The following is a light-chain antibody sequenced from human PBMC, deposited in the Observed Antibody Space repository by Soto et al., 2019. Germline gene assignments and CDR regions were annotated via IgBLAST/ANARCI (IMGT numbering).Light chain of an antibody. CDR3: SAYTSRSTLV. J-gene: IGLJ2*01. V-gene: IGLV2-14*01. Sequence: QSALTQPASLSGSHGQSITISCSGTSRDIGAYNLVSWYQQLPGKAPKLLIYEVRSRPSGISYRFSGSKSGTTASLTISSLLPEDEADYYCSAYTSRSTLVFGGGTKLTVL. CDR2: EVR. CDR1: SRDIGAYNL.